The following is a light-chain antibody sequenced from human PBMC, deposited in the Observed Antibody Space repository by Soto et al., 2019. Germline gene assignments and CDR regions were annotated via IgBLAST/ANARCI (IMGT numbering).Light chain of an antibody. CDR2: DAS. J-gene: IGKJ2*01. CDR3: QQYYSSSPT. V-gene: IGKV1-5*01. CDR1: QNISVW. Sequence: DIQMTQSPSTLSASVGDGVTITCRASQNISVWLAWYQQRPGKAPKFLIYDASSLETGVPSRFSGSGSGTEFTLTLRRLQPDDFAAYYCQQYYSSSPTFGQGTKLEIK.